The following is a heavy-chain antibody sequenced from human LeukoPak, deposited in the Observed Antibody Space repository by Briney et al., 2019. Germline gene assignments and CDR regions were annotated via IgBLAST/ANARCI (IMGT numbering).Heavy chain of an antibody. V-gene: IGHV3-11*06. Sequence: NTGGSLRLSCAASGFTFSDYYMSWIRQAPGKGLEWVSYISSTSSYINYADSVRGRFTISRDNAENSLYLQMNSLRAEDTAVYYCARGTTSRYHNFPYWGQGTLVTVSS. CDR2: ISSTSSYI. D-gene: IGHD2-2*01. J-gene: IGHJ4*02. CDR3: ARGTTSRYHNFPY. CDR1: GFTFSDYY.